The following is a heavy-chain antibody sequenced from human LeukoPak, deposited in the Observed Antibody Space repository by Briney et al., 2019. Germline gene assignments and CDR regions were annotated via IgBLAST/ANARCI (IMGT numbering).Heavy chain of an antibody. CDR1: GGSISTYY. CDR2: MYNSGGT. Sequence: KTSETLSLTCTVSGGSISTYYWSWIRQPPGKGLEWIGYMYNSGGTNYNPSLKSRVTISIDTSKNQVSLRLSSVTAADTAVYYCARQGSGGRSFDVWGQGTMVTVSS. D-gene: IGHD1-26*01. V-gene: IGHV4-59*08. CDR3: ARQGSGGRSFDV. J-gene: IGHJ3*01.